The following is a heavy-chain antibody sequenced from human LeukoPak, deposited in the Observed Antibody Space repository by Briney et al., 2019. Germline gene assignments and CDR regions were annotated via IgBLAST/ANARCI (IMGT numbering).Heavy chain of an antibody. CDR1: GGSISSRSYY. J-gene: IGHJ6*02. D-gene: IGHD3-10*01. V-gene: IGHV4-39*01. CDR2: ISDSGST. Sequence: NSSETLSLTCTVSGGSISSRSYYWGWIRQPPGKGLEWIGKISDSGSTYYSPSLRSRVTISIDMSKNQFSLKLSSVTATDTAVYYCARHWYYYGSGSYFPSRYYYYGMDVWGQGTTVTVSS. CDR3: ARHWYYYGSGSYFPSRYYYYGMDV.